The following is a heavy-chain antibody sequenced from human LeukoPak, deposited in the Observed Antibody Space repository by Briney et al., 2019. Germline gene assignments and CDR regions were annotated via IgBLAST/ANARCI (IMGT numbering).Heavy chain of an antibody. J-gene: IGHJ3*02. V-gene: IGHV3-15*01. Sequence: GSLTLSCPPSGFTFSNAWMSWVRQAPATAREWAGRIKTKYDGGTTDYAAPVKGRFTISRDDSKNTLYLLMNSLKAEDTAVYYCTTEVLEGDTDGTFDIWGQGTMVTVSS. D-gene: IGHD2-15*01. CDR2: IKTKYDGGTT. CDR1: GFTFSNAW. CDR3: TTEVLEGDTDGTFDI.